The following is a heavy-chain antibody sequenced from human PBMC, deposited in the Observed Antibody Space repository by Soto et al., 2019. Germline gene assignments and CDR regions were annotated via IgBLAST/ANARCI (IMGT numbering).Heavy chain of an antibody. V-gene: IGHV3-15*01. CDR3: ATPRSLRATDALEN. J-gene: IGHJ3*02. CDR1: GFSFTYAW. CDR2: IKSKTDGGTT. Sequence: EVQLVESGGGFVEPCGSLRLSCAASGFSFTYAWMTWVLQAPGKGLEWFGRIKSKTDGGTTDYATPVKGRFTISSDVSERMLVLQINSIKTADTSVYFCATPRSLRATDALENWGQGTLVTVSS. D-gene: IGHD2-15*01.